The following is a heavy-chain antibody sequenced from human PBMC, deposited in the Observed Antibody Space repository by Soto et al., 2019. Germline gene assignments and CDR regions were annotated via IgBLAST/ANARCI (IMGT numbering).Heavy chain of an antibody. CDR2: MNPNSGNT. D-gene: IGHD3-16*02. J-gene: IGHJ3*01. CDR1: GYTFTSYD. V-gene: IGHV1-8*01. Sequence: ASVKVSCKASGYTFTSYDINWVRQATGQGLEWMGWMNPNSGNTGYAQKFQGRATMTRNTPISTAYMDLSGLRSEDTAVYYCARYRTKVPVAFDVWGQGTTVTVSS. CDR3: ARYRTKVPVAFDV.